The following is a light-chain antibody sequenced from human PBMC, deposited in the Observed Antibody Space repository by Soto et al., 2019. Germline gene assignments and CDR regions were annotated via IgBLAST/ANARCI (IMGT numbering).Light chain of an antibody. CDR3: CSYAGTGTYVL. V-gene: IGLV2-23*01. J-gene: IGLJ2*01. CDR1: SSDVGGYNL. CDR2: EAS. Sequence: QSALTQPASVSGSPGQSITISCTGTSSDVGGYNLVSWFQHHPGEAPKLMIYEASKRPSGVSNRFSGSKSGNTASLTISGLRAEDESDYYCCSYAGTGTYVLFGGGTQLTVL.